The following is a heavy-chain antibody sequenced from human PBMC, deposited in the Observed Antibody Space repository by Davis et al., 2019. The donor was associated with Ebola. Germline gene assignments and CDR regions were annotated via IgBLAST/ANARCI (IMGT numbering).Heavy chain of an antibody. CDR3: ATAENSFGVVLRHYFES. Sequence: SSVNVSCKASGDTFSTNSVIWVRQAPGQGLEWMGELTPLFATPSYSQKFQGRVTITADESTATAYMELSGLGSEDSAIYYCATAENSFGVVLRHYFESWGQGTLVTVSA. D-gene: IGHD3-3*01. CDR1: GDTFSTNS. J-gene: IGHJ4*02. V-gene: IGHV1-69*13. CDR2: LTPLFATP.